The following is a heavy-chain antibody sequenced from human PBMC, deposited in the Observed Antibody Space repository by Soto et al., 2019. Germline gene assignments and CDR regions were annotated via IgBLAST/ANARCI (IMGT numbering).Heavy chain of an antibody. V-gene: IGHV4-30-4*01. D-gene: IGHD1-26*01. CDR1: GASISGSDHY. CDR2: LSYTGNSYHP. CDR3: ARSGRSLLDY. Sequence: QVQLQESGPGLVKASQTLSLTCTVSGASISGSDHYWSWIRQPPGKGLEWIGHLSYTGNSYHPYYNPSLQSRPTMSLDTSKNQFSLIMTSVTAADTAVYFCARSGRSLLDYWGQGALVSVSS. J-gene: IGHJ4*02.